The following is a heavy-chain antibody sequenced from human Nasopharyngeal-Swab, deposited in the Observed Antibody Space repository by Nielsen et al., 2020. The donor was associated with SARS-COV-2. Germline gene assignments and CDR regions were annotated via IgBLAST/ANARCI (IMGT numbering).Heavy chain of an antibody. J-gene: IGHJ4*02. Sequence: LSLTCAASGFTFSSYGMHWVRQAPGKGLEWVAVIWYDGSNKYYADSVKGRFTISRDNSKNTLYLQMNSLRAEDTAVYYCARGLLWFGAFDYWGQGTLVTVSS. CDR3: ARGLLWFGAFDY. D-gene: IGHD3-10*01. CDR2: IWYDGSNK. V-gene: IGHV3-33*01. CDR1: GFTFSSYG.